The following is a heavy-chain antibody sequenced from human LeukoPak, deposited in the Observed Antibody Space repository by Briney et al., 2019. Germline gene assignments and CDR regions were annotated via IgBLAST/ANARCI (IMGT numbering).Heavy chain of an antibody. CDR3: ARGRAGPFDY. CDR1: GGSFSGYY. Sequence: SETLSLTCAVYGGSFSGYYWSWIRQPLGKGLEWIGEINHSGSTNYNPSLKSRVTISVDTSKNQFSLKLSSVTAADTAVYYCARGRAGPFDYWGQGTLATVSS. V-gene: IGHV4-34*01. J-gene: IGHJ4*02. D-gene: IGHD6-13*01. CDR2: INHSGST.